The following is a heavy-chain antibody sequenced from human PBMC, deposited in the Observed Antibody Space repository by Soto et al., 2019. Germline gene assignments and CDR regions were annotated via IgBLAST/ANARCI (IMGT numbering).Heavy chain of an antibody. J-gene: IGHJ4*02. CDR2: INAANGDT. Sequence: ASVKVSCKASGYTFTSYGIHWVRQAPGQRLEWMGWINAANGDTKYSPKFQGRVTITRDTSASTAYMELSSLRSEDTAVYYCVRDLDGSGSYYTGYWGPGTLVTVSS. CDR3: VRDLDGSGSYYTGY. V-gene: IGHV1-3*01. D-gene: IGHD3-10*01. CDR1: GYTFTSYG.